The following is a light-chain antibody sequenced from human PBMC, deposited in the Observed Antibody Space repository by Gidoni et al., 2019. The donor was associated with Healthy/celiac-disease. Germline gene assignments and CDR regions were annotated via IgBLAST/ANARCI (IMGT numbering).Light chain of an antibody. V-gene: IGKV3-11*01. Sequence: EIVLTQSTATMSLSPGERATLSCRASQSVSSYLAWYQQKPGQAPRLLIYDASNRATGIPARFSGSGSWTDFTLTISSLEPEDFAVYYCQQRSNWPPYTFGQGTKLEIK. J-gene: IGKJ2*01. CDR3: QQRSNWPPYT. CDR2: DAS. CDR1: QSVSSY.